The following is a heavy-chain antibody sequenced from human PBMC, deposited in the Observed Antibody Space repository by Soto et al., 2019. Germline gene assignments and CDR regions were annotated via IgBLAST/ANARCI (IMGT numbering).Heavy chain of an antibody. J-gene: IGHJ4*02. CDR2: INPNSGGT. Sequence: QVQLVQSGAEVKKPGASVKVSCKASGYTFTGYYMHWVRQAPGQGLEWMGWINPNSGGTNYAQKFQGWVTMTRDTSISTAYMELSRLRSDDTAVYYCAREAYCGGDCPDFDYWGQGTLVTVSS. CDR1: GYTFTGYY. CDR3: AREAYCGGDCPDFDY. V-gene: IGHV1-2*04. D-gene: IGHD2-21*02.